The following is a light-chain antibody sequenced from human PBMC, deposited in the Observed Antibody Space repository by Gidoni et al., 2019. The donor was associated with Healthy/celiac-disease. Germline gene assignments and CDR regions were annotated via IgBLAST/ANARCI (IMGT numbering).Light chain of an antibody. J-gene: IGKJ5*01. CDR1: QSVSSN. CDR3: QQYNNWLRGIT. V-gene: IGKV3-15*01. Sequence: EIVMTQSPATLSVSPGERATLSCRASQSVSSNLAWYQQKPGQAPRLLIYGASTRATGIPARFSGSGSGTEFTLTISSLQSEDFAVYYCQQYNNWLRGITFXQXTRLXIK. CDR2: GAS.